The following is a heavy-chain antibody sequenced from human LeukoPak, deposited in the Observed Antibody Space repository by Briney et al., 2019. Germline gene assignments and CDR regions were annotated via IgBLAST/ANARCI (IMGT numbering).Heavy chain of an antibody. J-gene: IGHJ3*02. V-gene: IGHV4-59*01. CDR1: GGPIGSYY. D-gene: IGHD6-13*01. CDR2: VSYRGDT. CDR3: ARPYSSNWYDAFHI. Sequence: SETLSLTCTVFGGPIGSYYWSWIRQPPGKGLEWIGYVSYRGDTNYNPSLKSRVTISVDTSKNQFSLKLTSVTAADTAVYYCARPYSSNWYDAFHIWGQGTMVTVSS.